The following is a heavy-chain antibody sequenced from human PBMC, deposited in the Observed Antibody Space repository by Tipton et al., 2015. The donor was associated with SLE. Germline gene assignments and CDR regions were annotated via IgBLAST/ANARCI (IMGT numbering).Heavy chain of an antibody. CDR2: IRYDGSYK. CDR1: GFTFSSYG. CDR3: AKDRGLYDILTGYSDY. Sequence: GSLRLSCAASGFTFSSYGMHWVRQAPGKGLEWVAFIRYDGSYKYYADSVKGRFTTSRDNSKNTLYLQMNSLRAEDTAVYYCAKDRGLYDILTGYSDYWGQGTLVTVSS. J-gene: IGHJ4*02. V-gene: IGHV3-30*02. D-gene: IGHD3-9*01.